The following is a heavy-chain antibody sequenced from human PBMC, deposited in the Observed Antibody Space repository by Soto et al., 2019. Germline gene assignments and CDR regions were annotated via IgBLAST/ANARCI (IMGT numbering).Heavy chain of an antibody. CDR3: VKPTYYYDSSGYYYDRGIDY. V-gene: IGHV3-64D*08. D-gene: IGHD3-22*01. CDR2: ISSNGGST. CDR1: GFTFSSYA. Sequence: PGGSLRLSCSASGFTFSSYAMHWVRQAPGKGLEYVSAISSNGGSTYYADSVKGRFTISRDNSKNTLYFQMSSLRAEDTAVYYCVKPTYYYDSSGYYYDRGIDYWGQGTLVTVSS. J-gene: IGHJ4*02.